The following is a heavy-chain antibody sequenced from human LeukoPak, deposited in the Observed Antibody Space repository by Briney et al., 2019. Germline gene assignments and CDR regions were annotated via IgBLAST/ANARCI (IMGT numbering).Heavy chain of an antibody. CDR3: ARINRYNFLTACFDS. D-gene: IGHD3-9*01. V-gene: IGHV2-70*01. CDR1: GFSLSTGGMN. CDR2: IDWDDDK. J-gene: IGHJ4*02. Sequence: SGPALVKPTQTLTLTCTFSGFSLSTGGMNVGWIRQPPGKALEWLALIDWDDDKYYITSLKTRLTISKDTSKNQVVLTMTNMDPVDTATYYCARINRYNFLTACFDSWGQGTLVTVSS.